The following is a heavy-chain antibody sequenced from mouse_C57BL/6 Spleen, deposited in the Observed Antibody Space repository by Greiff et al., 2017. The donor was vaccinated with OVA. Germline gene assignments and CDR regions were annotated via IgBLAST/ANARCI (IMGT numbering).Heavy chain of an antibody. CDR3: ARGVGNYEEGFAY. CDR2: IYPGDGDT. V-gene: IGHV1-80*01. J-gene: IGHJ3*01. D-gene: IGHD2-1*01. Sequence: VQVVESGAELVKPGASVKISCKASGYAFSSYWMNWVKQRPGKGLEWIGQIYPGDGDTNYNGKFKGKATLTADKSSSTAYMQLSSLTSEDSAVYFCARGVGNYEEGFAYWGQGTLVTVSA. CDR1: GYAFSSYW.